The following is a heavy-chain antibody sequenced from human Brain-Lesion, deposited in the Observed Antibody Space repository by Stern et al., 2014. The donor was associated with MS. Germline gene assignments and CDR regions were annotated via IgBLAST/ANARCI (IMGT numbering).Heavy chain of an antibody. J-gene: IGHJ4*02. CDR3: ARHDSVPRPSQLYSARDRGPGYFDY. CDR2: IYYSGFT. D-gene: IGHD1-26*01. CDR1: GGSISSSTYY. Sequence: VQLEESGPGLVTPSETLSLTCTVSGGSISSSTYYWAWIRQPPGKGLEWIGNIYYSGFTYYNPSLKSRVTISVDISNHPFSPHLSSVTAADTAIYYCARHDSVPRPSQLYSARDRGPGYFDYWGQGTLVTVSS. V-gene: IGHV4-39*01.